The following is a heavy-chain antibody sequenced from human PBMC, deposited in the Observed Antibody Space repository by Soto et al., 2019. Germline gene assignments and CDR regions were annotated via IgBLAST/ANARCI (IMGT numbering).Heavy chain of an antibody. J-gene: IGHJ6*02. V-gene: IGHV3-53*01. CDR3: ARSDPGYAYGLNV. Sequence: LRLSCAASGFTVSDNYITWVRQAPGRGLEWVSLLYSGGRIYYADSVKGRFTISRDTSKKTLYLQMNSLRTEDTAVYYCARSDPGYAYGLNVWGQGTTVTVSS. CDR2: LYSGGRI. CDR1: GFTVSDNY. D-gene: IGHD5-18*01.